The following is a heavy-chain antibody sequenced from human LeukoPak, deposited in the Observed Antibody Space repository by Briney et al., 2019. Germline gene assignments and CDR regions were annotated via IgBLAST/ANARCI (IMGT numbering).Heavy chain of an antibody. CDR1: GGSISSSSYY. CDR2: IYYSGST. V-gene: IGHV4-39*07. Sequence: SETLSLTCTVSGGSISSSSYYWGWIRQPPGKGLEWIGSIYYSGSTNYNPSLKSRVTISVDTSKNQFSLKLSSVTAADTAVYYCARGSIAVADDSRYGMDVWGQGTTVTVSS. J-gene: IGHJ6*02. CDR3: ARGSIAVADDSRYGMDV. D-gene: IGHD6-19*01.